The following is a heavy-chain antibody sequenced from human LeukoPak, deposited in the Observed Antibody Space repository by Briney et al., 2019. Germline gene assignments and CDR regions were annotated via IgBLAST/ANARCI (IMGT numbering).Heavy chain of an antibody. J-gene: IGHJ5*02. Sequence: GGPLRLSCAASGFTFSNYAMSWVRQAPGKGLEWVSAISGSGGSTYYADSVKGRFTISRDNSKNTLYLQMNSLRAEDTAVYYCAKENQQWLVHPSWFDPWGQGTLVTVSS. CDR1: GFTFSNYA. D-gene: IGHD6-19*01. CDR2: ISGSGGST. V-gene: IGHV3-23*01. CDR3: AKENQQWLVHPSWFDP.